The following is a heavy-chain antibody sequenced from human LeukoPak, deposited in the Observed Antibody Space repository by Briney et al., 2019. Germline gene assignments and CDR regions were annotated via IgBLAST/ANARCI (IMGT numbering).Heavy chain of an antibody. D-gene: IGHD6-13*01. V-gene: IGHV3-21*01. J-gene: IGHJ4*02. Sequence: GGSLRLSCAVSGFKFSSYTMTWVRQAPGKGLEWVSSISSSSSYIYYGDSVKGRLTISRDNAKNSLYVQMNSLRVEDTAVYYCAKGGSSWSEIDYWGQGSLVTVSS. CDR1: GFKFSSYT. CDR3: AKGGSSWSEIDY. CDR2: ISSSSSYI.